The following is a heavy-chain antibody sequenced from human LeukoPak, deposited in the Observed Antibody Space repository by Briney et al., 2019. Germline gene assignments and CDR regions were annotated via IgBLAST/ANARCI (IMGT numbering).Heavy chain of an antibody. J-gene: IGHJ4*01. D-gene: IGHD6-19*01. CDR3: ARQGPPQWRYYFDY. Sequence: GESLRISCKGSGYSFTIYWISWVRQMPGKGLEWMGRIDPSDSYTNYRPSFQGHVTTSADKTISTAYQQWSSLKASDTAMYYCARQGPPQWRYYFDYWGQGTMVTVSS. CDR2: IDPSDSYT. V-gene: IGHV5-10-1*01. CDR1: GYSFTIYW.